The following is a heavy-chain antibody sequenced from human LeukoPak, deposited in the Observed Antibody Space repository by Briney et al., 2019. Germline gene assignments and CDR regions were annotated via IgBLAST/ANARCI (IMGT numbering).Heavy chain of an antibody. CDR3: ARPRLELFPFDY. D-gene: IGHD3-10*01. Sequence: SETLSLTCTVSGDSISSSSYYWGWIRQPPGKGLEWIGSIYYSGSTHYNPSLKSRVTISVDTSKNQFSLKLSSVTAADTAVFYCARPRLELFPFDYWGQGTLVTVSS. CDR1: GDSISSSSYY. V-gene: IGHV4-39*01. J-gene: IGHJ4*02. CDR2: IYYSGST.